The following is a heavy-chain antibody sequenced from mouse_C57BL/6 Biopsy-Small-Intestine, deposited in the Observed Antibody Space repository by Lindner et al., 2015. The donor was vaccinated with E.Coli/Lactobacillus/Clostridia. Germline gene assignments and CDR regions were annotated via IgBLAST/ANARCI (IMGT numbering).Heavy chain of an antibody. V-gene: IGHV1-20*01. Sequence: VQLQESGPELVKPGASVKISCKASGYSFTDYFMNWVKQSHGKSLEWIGRINPYSGDTFYNQKFKAKATLTVDKSSTTAHMDLRSLTSEDSAVYYCARDPFFAYWGQGTLVTVSA. CDR3: ARDPFFAY. CDR2: INPYSGDT. J-gene: IGHJ3*01. CDR1: GYSFTDYF.